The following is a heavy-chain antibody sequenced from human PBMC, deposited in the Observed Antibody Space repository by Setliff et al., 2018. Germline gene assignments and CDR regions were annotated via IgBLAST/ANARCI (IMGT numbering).Heavy chain of an antibody. Sequence: SETLSLTCTVSGGSISSSSYYWGWIRQPPGKGLEWIGEINHSGSTNYNPSLKSRVTISVDTSKNQFSLKLSSVTAADTAVYFCARGWAALGIIGYWGQGTLVTV. CDR2: INHSGST. CDR1: GGSISSSSYY. J-gene: IGHJ4*02. CDR3: ARGWAALGIIGY. D-gene: IGHD7-27*01. V-gene: IGHV4-39*07.